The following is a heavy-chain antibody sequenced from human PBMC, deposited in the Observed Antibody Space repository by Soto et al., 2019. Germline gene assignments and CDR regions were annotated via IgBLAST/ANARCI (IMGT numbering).Heavy chain of an antibody. CDR3: ARHVGCSSTSRPYIPNYYFYGMDV. V-gene: IGHV5-10-1*01. D-gene: IGHD2-2*01. J-gene: IGHJ6*02. Sequence: PGESLKISCKGSGYSFTSYWISWVRQMPGKCLEWMGRIDPSDSYTNYSPSFQGHVTISADKSISTAYLQWSSLKASDTAMYYCARHVGCSSTSRPYIPNYYFYGMDVWGQGTTVTASS. CDR1: GYSFTSYW. CDR2: IDPSDSYT.